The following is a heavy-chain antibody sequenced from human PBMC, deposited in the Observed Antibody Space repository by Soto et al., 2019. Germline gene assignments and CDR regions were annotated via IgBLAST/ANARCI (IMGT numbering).Heavy chain of an antibody. V-gene: IGHV4-31*03. CDR2: ISYSGST. Sequence: QVQLQESGPGLVKPSQTLSLTCTVSGGSINSGDYYWSWVRQLPGDGLEWIGFISYSGSTYYNPSLESRVTISVDTSKNQFSLELNSVTAADSAVYYCAREVSPNSRGWYTVLVRWFDPWGQGTLVTVSS. J-gene: IGHJ5*02. CDR1: GGSINSGDYY. CDR3: AREVSPNSRGWYTVLVRWFDP. D-gene: IGHD6-19*01.